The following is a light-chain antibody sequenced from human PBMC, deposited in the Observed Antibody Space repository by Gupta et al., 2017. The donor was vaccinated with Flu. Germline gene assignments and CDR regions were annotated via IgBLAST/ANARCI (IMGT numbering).Light chain of an antibody. Sequence: QTVVTQEPSFSVSPGGTVPLPCGLSSGSVSTNFYPSWYQQTPGQAPRTLIYNTNTLSSGVPDRFSGSILGNKAALIITGAQADDESDYYCVLYMGSGSWVFGGGTKLTVL. CDR2: NTN. CDR1: SGSVSTNFY. J-gene: IGLJ3*02. CDR3: VLYMGSGSWV. V-gene: IGLV8-61*01.